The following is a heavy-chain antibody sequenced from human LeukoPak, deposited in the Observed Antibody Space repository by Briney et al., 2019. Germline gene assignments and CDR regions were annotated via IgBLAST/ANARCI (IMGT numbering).Heavy chain of an antibody. V-gene: IGHV3-7*01. D-gene: IGHD3-9*01. J-gene: IGHJ6*03. CDR1: GFTFSNYW. Sequence: GGSLRLSCAASGFTFSNYWMSWVRQAPGKGLEWVANIKQDGSEKNYVDSVKGRFIVSRDNAKYSLFLQMNGLRAEDTAVYYCARADDHTHYDILSGEFSYFYYLDVWGKGTTVTISS. CDR3: ARADDHTHYDILSGEFSYFYYLDV. CDR2: IKQDGSEK.